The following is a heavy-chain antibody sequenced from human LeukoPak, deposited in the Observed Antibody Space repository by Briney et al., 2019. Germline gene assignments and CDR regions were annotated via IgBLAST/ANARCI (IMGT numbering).Heavy chain of an antibody. J-gene: IGHJ6*03. CDR1: GGTFSSYA. CDR2: IIPIFGTA. CDR3: ARVGEAARPRYYYYMDV. Sequence: ASVKVSCKASGGTFSSYAISWVRQAPGQGLEWMGGIIPIFGTANYAQKFQGRVTITTDESTSTACMELSSLRSEDTAVYYCARVGEAARPRYYYYMDVWGKGTTVTVSS. V-gene: IGHV1-69*05. D-gene: IGHD6-6*01.